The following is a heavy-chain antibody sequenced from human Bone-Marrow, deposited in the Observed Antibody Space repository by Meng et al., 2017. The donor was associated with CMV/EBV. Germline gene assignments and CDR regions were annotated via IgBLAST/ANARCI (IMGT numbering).Heavy chain of an antibody. V-gene: IGHV3-13*01. D-gene: IGHD3-9*01. CDR1: GFTFSSYD. CDR2: IGTAGDT. CDR3: AKEYLGYDAFDI. J-gene: IGHJ3*02. Sequence: GESLKISCAASGFTFSSYDMHWVRQATGKGLEWVSAIGTAGDTYYPGSVKGRFTISRDNSKNSLYLQMNSLRTEDTALYYCAKEYLGYDAFDIWGQGTMVTVSS.